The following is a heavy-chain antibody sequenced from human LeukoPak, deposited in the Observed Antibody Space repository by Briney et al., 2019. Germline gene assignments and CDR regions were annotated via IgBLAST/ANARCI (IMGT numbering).Heavy chain of an antibody. CDR2: ISSSGSTI. Sequence: GGSLRLSCAASGFTVSSNYMSWVRQAPGKGLEWVSYISSSGSTIYYADSVKGRFTISRDSAKNSLYLQMNSLRAEDTAVYYCAELGITMIGGVWGKGTTVTISS. CDR3: AELGITMIGGV. CDR1: GFTVSSNY. D-gene: IGHD3-10*02. V-gene: IGHV3-11*04. J-gene: IGHJ6*04.